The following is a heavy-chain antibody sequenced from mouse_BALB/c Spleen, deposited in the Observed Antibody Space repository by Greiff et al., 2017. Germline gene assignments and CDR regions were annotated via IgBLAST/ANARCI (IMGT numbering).Heavy chain of an antibody. CDR3: ARDRGWYFDV. Sequence: EVKLMESGGGLVQPGGSRKLSCAASGFTFSDYGMAWVRQAPGKGPEWVAFISNLAYSIYYADTVTGRFTISRENAKNTLYLEMSSLRSEDTAMYYCARDRGWYFDVWGAGTTVTVSS. V-gene: IGHV5-15*02. CDR1: GFTFSDYG. J-gene: IGHJ1*01. CDR2: ISNLAYSI.